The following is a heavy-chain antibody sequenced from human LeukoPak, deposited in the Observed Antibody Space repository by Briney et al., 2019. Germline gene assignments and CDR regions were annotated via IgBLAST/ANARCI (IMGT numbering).Heavy chain of an antibody. Sequence: GGSLRLSCAASGFTFSSYSMNWVRQAPGKGLEWVSSISSSSSYIYYTDSVKGRFTISRDNAKNSLYLQMNSLRAEDTAVYYCARYSSGWPGYFDYWGQGTLVTVSS. V-gene: IGHV3-21*01. CDR2: ISSSSSYI. CDR1: GFTFSSYS. D-gene: IGHD6-25*01. CDR3: ARYSSGWPGYFDY. J-gene: IGHJ4*02.